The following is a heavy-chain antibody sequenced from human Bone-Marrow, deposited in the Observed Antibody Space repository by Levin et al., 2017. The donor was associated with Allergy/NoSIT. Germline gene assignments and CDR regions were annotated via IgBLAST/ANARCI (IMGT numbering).Heavy chain of an antibody. CDR3: ARVISGWCFDY. CDR2: IYSGGST. J-gene: IGHJ4*02. CDR1: GFTVSSNY. V-gene: IGHV3-53*01. Sequence: PGESLKISCAASGFTVSSNYMSWVRQAPGKGLEWVSVIYSGGSTYYADSVKGRFTISRDNSKNTLYLQMNSLRAEDTAVYYCARVISGWCFDYWGQGTLVTVSS. D-gene: IGHD6-19*01.